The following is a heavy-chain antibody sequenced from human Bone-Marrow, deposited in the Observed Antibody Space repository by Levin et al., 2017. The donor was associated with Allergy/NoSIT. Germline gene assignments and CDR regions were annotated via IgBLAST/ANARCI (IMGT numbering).Heavy chain of an antibody. V-gene: IGHV3-21*01. CDR2: ISSRSSYL. CDR3: ARVISYGDQNYYYYVLDV. Sequence: KGLQWVSSISSRSSYLHYPDSLKDRFTISRDNAKNSVFLQMTSLSFENAAVYYCARVISYGDQNYYYYVLDVWGQGTTVTVSS. D-gene: IGHD5-18*01. J-gene: IGHJ6*02.